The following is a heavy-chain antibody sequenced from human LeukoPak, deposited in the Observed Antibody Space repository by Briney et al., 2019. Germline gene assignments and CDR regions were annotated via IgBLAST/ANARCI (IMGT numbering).Heavy chain of an antibody. D-gene: IGHD2-2*01. V-gene: IGHV4-4*02. Sequence: PSGTLSLTCAVSGGSISSSNWWSWVRQPPGKGLEWIGEIYHSGSTNYNPSLKSRVTISVDKPKNQFSLKLSSVTAADTAVYYCARDAPYCSSTSCPPGYWGQGTLATVSS. CDR3: ARDAPYCSSTSCPPGY. J-gene: IGHJ4*02. CDR1: GGSISSSNW. CDR2: IYHSGST.